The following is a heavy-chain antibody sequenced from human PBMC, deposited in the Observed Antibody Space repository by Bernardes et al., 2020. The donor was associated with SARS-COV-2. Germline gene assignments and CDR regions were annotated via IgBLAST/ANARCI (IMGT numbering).Heavy chain of an antibody. V-gene: IGHV3-9*01. CDR3: AKDGGVGSGWFGWFDP. J-gene: IGHJ5*02. Sequence: GGSLRLSCAASGFTFDDYAMHWVRQAPGKGLEWVSGISWNSGSIGYADSVKGRFTISRDNAKNSLYLQMNSLRAEDTALYYCAKDGGVGSGWFGWFDPWGQGTLVTVSS. CDR1: GFTFDDYA. D-gene: IGHD6-19*01. CDR2: ISWNSGSI.